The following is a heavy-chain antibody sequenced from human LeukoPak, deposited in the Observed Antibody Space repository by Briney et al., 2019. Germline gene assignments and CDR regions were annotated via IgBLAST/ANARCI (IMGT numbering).Heavy chain of an antibody. D-gene: IGHD2-21*02. CDR3: AITPGIVVVTAINDY. CDR2: ISGSGGST. CDR1: GFTFSSYA. V-gene: IGHV3-23*01. Sequence: GGSLRLSCAASGFTFSSYAMSWVRQAPGKGLEWVSAISGSGGSTYYADSVKGRFTISRDNSKNTLYLQMNSLRAEDTAVYYCAITPGIVVVTAINDYWGQGTLVTVSS. J-gene: IGHJ4*02.